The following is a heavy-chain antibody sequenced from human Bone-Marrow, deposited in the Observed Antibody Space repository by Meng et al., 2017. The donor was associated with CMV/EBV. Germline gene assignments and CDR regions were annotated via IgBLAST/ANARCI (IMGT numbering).Heavy chain of an antibody. D-gene: IGHD3-16*02. Sequence: GGSLRLSCAASGFTFSSYAMHWVRQAPGKGLEWVAVISYDGSNKYYADSVKGRFTISRDNAKNSLYLQMNSLRAEDTAVYYCASVDYVWGSYRYTASTSDYWGQRTLVTVSS. V-gene: IGHV3-30-3*01. CDR3: ASVDYVWGSYRYTASTSDY. J-gene: IGHJ4*02. CDR2: ISYDGSNK. CDR1: GFTFSSYA.